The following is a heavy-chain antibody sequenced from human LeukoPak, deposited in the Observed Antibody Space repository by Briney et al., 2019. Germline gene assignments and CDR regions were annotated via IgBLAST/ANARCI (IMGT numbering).Heavy chain of an antibody. J-gene: IGHJ3*02. Sequence: GGSLRLSCAASGFTFSSYAMSWVRQAPGRGLEWVSAISGSGGSTYYADSVKGRFTISRDNSKNTLYLQMNSLRAEDTAVYYGVTCGGDCGDAFDIWGQGTMVTVSS. V-gene: IGHV3-23*01. CDR3: VTCGGDCGDAFDI. D-gene: IGHD2-21*02. CDR2: ISGSGGST. CDR1: GFTFSSYA.